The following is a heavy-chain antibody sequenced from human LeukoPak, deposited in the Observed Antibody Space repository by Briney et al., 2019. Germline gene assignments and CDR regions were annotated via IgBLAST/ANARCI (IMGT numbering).Heavy chain of an antibody. CDR1: GGSLSSYY. Sequence: SETLSLTCTVSGGSLSSYYWSWIWQPPGKGLEWIGYIYYSGGTNYNPSLKSRVTISVDTSKNQFSLKLSSVTAADTAVYYCARGVVSSEEDYYYYYGMDVWGQGTTVTVSS. V-gene: IGHV4-59*01. J-gene: IGHJ6*02. D-gene: IGHD2-21*01. CDR2: IYYSGGT. CDR3: ARGVVSSEEDYYYYYGMDV.